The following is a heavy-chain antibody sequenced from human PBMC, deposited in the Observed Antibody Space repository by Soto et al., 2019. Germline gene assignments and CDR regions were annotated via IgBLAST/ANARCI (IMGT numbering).Heavy chain of an antibody. CDR2: IYHGGST. V-gene: IGHV4-38-2*02. Sequence: SATLSLTCAVSGYSISSGYYWGWLRQPPGKGLEWIGSIYHGGSTYYNPSLNSRVTLSIDMTNNHVSLILNSVTAADTAVYYCAKDGDLYSGYFDYWGHGTLVTVSS. D-gene: IGHD3-10*01. J-gene: IGHJ4*01. CDR1: GYSISSGYY. CDR3: AKDGDLYSGYFDY.